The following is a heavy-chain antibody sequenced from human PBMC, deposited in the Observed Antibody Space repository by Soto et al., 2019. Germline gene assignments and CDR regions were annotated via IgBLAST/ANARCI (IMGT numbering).Heavy chain of an antibody. CDR2: ISGGGRST. CDR1: GFTFTNYG. V-gene: IGHV3-23*01. J-gene: IGHJ6*03. CDR3: AKQDRGGPFEYYMDA. D-gene: IGHD3-22*01. Sequence: EVQLLESGGGLVQVGGSLRLSCAASGFTFTNYGRNWVRQAPGKGVEWVSSISGGGRSTYNGDSVRGRFTISRDTAKKALRLQMNGLRADDSAVYYCAKQDRGGPFEYYMDAWGSGSTVTVSS.